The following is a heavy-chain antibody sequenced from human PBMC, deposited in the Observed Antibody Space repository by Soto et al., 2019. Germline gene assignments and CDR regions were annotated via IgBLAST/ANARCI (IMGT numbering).Heavy chain of an antibody. V-gene: IGHV1-18*01. J-gene: IGHJ4*02. CDR2: ISAYNGNT. CDR1: GYTFTSFG. CDR3: ARDPPNCLSTTCFLGDY. Sequence: QVQLVQSGAEVKKPGASVKVSCKASGYTFTSFGVNWVRQAPGQGLEWMGWISAYNGNTNFAQKFQGRVTMTTDTSTATAYMEVRSLRSDDTAVYYCARDPPNCLSTTCFLGDYWGQGTLVTVSS. D-gene: IGHD2-2*01.